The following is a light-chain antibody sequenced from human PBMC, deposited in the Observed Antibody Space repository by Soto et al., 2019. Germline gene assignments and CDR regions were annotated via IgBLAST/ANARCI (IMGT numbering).Light chain of an antibody. CDR2: LEGSGSY. CDR3: ETWDSKSVA. CDR1: SGHSSYI. J-gene: IGLJ2*01. V-gene: IGLV4-60*03. Sequence: QLVLTQSSSASASLGSSVKLTCTLSSGHSSYIIAWHQQQPGKAPRYLMKLEGSGSYNKGSGVPDRFSGSSSGADRYLTISNLQAEDEADYYCETWDSKSVAFGGGTQLTVL.